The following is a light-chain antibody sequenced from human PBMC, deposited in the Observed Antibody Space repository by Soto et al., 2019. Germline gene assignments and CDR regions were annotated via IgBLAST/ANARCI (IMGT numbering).Light chain of an antibody. Sequence: EFVLTQSPGTLSLSPGERATLFGRASQSVSNNYLAWYQQKPGQAPRLLIYGASNRATGIPARFSGSGSGTDFTLTITRLEPEDFAVFYCQQYGTSAIIFGQGTRLEIK. CDR3: QQYGTSAII. J-gene: IGKJ5*01. V-gene: IGKV3-20*01. CDR2: GAS. CDR1: QSVSNNY.